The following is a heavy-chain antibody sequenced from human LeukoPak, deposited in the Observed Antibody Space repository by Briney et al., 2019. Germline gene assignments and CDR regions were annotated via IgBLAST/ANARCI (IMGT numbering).Heavy chain of an antibody. J-gene: IGHJ5*02. CDR2: IYYSGNT. CDR1: GGSISSGDYY. V-gene: IGHV4-30-4*01. D-gene: IGHD2-2*01. Sequence: SETLSLTCTVSGGSISSGDYYWSWIRQPPGKGLEWIGYIYYSGNTYYTPSLKSRVTISVDTSKNPFSLKLSSVTAADTAVYYCARGPLYCSSTSCYHRNWFDPWGQGTLVTVSS. CDR3: ARGPLYCSSTSCYHRNWFDP.